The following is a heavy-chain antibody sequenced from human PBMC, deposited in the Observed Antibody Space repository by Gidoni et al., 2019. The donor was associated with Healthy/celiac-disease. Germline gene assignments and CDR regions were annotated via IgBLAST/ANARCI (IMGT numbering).Heavy chain of an antibody. CDR2: IIPIFGTA. D-gene: IGHD6-19*01. CDR1: GGPFSSYA. Sequence: QVPLVQSGAEVKKPGSSVKVSCKASGGPFSSYAISWVRQVPGQGLEWLGGIIPIFGTANDAQKLQGRVTITADESTSTAYMELSSLRSEDTAVYYCARVLSGWFSPFDYWGQGTLVTVSS. V-gene: IGHV1-69*01. J-gene: IGHJ4*02. CDR3: ARVLSGWFSPFDY.